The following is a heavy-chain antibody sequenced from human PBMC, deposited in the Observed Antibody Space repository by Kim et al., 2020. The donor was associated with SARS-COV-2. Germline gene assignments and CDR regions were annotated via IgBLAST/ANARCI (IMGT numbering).Heavy chain of an antibody. J-gene: IGHJ4*02. CDR3: EIAAREDTYYFDY. D-gene: IGHD6-6*01. V-gene: IGHV1-69*01. Sequence: YAQKFQGRVTITADESTSTAYMELSSLRSEDTAVYYCEIAAREDTYYFDYWGQGTLVTVSS.